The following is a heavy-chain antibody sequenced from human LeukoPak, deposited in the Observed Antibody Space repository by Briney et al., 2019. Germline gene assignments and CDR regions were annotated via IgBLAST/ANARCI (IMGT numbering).Heavy chain of an antibody. CDR2: ISGSGGST. CDR1: GFTFSSYA. CDR3: ASRTLDGGYYYYGMDV. Sequence: TGGSLRLSCAASGFTFSSYAMSWVRQAPGKGLEWVSAISGSGGSTYYADSVKGRFTISRDNSKNTLYLQMNSLRAEDTAVYYRASRTLDGGYYYYGMDVWGQGTTVTVSS. D-gene: IGHD2-15*01. V-gene: IGHV3-23*01. J-gene: IGHJ6*02.